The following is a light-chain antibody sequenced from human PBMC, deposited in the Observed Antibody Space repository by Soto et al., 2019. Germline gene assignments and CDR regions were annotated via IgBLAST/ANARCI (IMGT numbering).Light chain of an antibody. CDR2: GAS. V-gene: IGKV3-15*01. CDR1: QTVSDN. CDR3: QQYNNWPPFT. J-gene: IGKJ3*01. Sequence: EIVMTQSPATVSVSPGGRATLSCRASQTVSDNLAWYQQKPGQPPRLLIYGASTRATGIPARFSGSGSGTEFTLTISSLQAEDFAVYYWQQYNNWPPFTFGPGTKVDIK.